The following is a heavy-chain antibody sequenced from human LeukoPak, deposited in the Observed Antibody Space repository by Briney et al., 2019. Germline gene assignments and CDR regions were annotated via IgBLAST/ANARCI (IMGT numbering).Heavy chain of an antibody. V-gene: IGHV3-30*04. Sequence: GRSLRLSCAASGFTFSSYALHWVRQAPGKGLEWVAVISYDDGSNKYYADSVKGRFTISRDNSKNTLYLHMNSLRTEDTAVYYCARESGGNTPYYFDYWGQGTLVTVSS. J-gene: IGHJ4*02. D-gene: IGHD2-2*02. CDR1: GFTFSSYA. CDR3: ARESGGNTPYYFDY. CDR2: ISYDDGSNK.